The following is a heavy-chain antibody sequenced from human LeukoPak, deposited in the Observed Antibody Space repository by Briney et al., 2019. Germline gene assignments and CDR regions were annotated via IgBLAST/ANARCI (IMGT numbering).Heavy chain of an antibody. J-gene: IGHJ2*01. CDR3: ARGDREYCEHWYFDL. D-gene: IGHD2/OR15-2a*01. V-gene: IGHV1-18*01. CDR2: ISTYNGDT. CDR1: GYTFTTYG. Sequence: ASVKVSCKASGYTFTTYGISWVRQAPGQGLEWMGWISTYNGDTNSAQKLQGRVTMTTDTSTSTAYMELSSLRYEDTAVYYCARGDREYCEHWYFDLWGRGTLVTVSS.